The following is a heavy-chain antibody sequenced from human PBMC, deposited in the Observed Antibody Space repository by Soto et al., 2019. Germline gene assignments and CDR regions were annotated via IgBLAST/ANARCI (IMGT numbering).Heavy chain of an antibody. D-gene: IGHD3-3*01. J-gene: IGHJ6*02. Sequence: PGGSLRPSCAASGFYVCGHYMSWVRPAPGKGMEWVSVIYTGGSTYYGDSVKGRFIISKDNSKNTLYLQMNNLRADDTAVYYCARVNYDFYRNYYFGLDVWGQGTTVTVSS. CDR2: IYTGGST. CDR3: ARVNYDFYRNYYFGLDV. V-gene: IGHV3-66*01. CDR1: GFYVCGHY.